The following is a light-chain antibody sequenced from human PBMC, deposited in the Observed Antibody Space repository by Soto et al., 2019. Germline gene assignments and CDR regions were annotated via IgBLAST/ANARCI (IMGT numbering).Light chain of an antibody. CDR1: QSVSSY. CDR2: DVS. V-gene: IGKV3-11*01. J-gene: IGKJ5*01. Sequence: EFVLTQSPSTLSFSPVQRATLSFMASQSVSSYLAWYQQKPGQAPRLLIYDVSKRATGIPARFSGRGSGTDFTLTISSLEPEDFSVYYCQQRYNWPITFGQGTRLEIK. CDR3: QQRYNWPIT.